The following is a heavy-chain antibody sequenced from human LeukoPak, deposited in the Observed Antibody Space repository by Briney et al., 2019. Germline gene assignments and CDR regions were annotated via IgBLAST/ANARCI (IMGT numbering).Heavy chain of an antibody. Sequence: SETLSLTCAVYGWSFSSYYLSWIRQPPEKGLEWIWEINHSGSTNYNPSLKNRVTISVDTSKNQFSLKLSSVTAADTAVYYCARSIQLCLVGNYFDYWGQGTLVTVSS. CDR2: INHSGST. V-gene: IGHV4-34*01. J-gene: IGHJ4*02. D-gene: IGHD5-18*01. CDR1: GWSFSSYY. CDR3: ARSIQLCLVGNYFDY.